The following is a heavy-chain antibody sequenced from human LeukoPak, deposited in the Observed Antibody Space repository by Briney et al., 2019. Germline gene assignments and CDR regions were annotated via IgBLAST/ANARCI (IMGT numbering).Heavy chain of an antibody. CDR2: INPNSGGI. CDR3: ARLYCYGYYFDY. V-gene: IGHV1-2*02. CDR1: GYTFTDYY. D-gene: IGHD5-18*01. J-gene: IGHJ4*02. Sequence: ASVKVSCKASGYTFTDYYIHWVRQAPGQGLEWMGWINPNSGGINYAQKFQGRVTMTRDTSITTAYMELSRLRSDDTAVYYCARLYCYGYYFDYWGQGTLVIVSS.